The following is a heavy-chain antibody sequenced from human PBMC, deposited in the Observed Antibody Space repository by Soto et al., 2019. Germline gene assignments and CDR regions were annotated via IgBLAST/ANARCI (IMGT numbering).Heavy chain of an antibody. D-gene: IGHD3-22*01. J-gene: IGHJ4*02. Sequence: QVQLVESGGGVVQPGRSLRLSCAASGFTFSSYAMHWVRQAPGKGLEWVAVISYEGSNKYYADSVKGRFTISRDNSKNTLYLQMNSLRAEDTAVYYCAREAVYYYHSSGYYTLDYWGQGTLVTVSS. CDR2: ISYEGSNK. CDR1: GFTFSSYA. V-gene: IGHV3-30-3*01. CDR3: AREAVYYYHSSGYYTLDY.